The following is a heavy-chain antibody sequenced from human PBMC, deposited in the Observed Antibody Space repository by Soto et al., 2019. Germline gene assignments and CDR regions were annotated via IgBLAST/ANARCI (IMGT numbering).Heavy chain of an antibody. CDR3: TTDLGGGATFD. CDR1: GFTFSNAW. V-gene: IGHV3-15*01. J-gene: IGHJ4*02. D-gene: IGHD1-26*01. Sequence: EVQLVESGGGLVKPGGSLRLSCAASGFTFSNAWMSWVRQAPGKGLEWVGRIKSKSGGGTTYYAAPVKGRFTISRDDSKNTLYLQMTSRKTEITAVYFCTTDLGGGATFDWGQVTLVTVSS. CDR2: IKSKSGGGTT.